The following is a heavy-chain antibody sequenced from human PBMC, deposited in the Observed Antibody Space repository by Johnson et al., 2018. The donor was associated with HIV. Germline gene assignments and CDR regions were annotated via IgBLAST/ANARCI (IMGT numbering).Heavy chain of an antibody. Sequence: QVQLVESGGGVVQPGRSLRLSCAASGFTFSTYGMHWVRQAPGKGLEWVAVISYDGSNKYYADSVKGRFTISRDNSKNTLYLQMNSLRAEDTAVYYCARDSWPSSPDAFDLWGQGTMVTVSS. CDR1: GFTFSTYG. J-gene: IGHJ3*01. CDR3: ARDSWPSSPDAFDL. V-gene: IGHV3-30*19. CDR2: ISYDGSNK.